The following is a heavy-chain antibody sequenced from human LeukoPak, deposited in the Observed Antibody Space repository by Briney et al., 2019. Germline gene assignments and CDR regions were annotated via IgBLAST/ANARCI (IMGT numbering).Heavy chain of an antibody. CDR3: ARDRYGGNSYYMDV. Sequence: PVKRLDSPSIPNSVGGTTFYADSVKGRFTISRDNAKNTLYLQMDSLRAEDAAVYYCARDRYGGNSYYMDVWGKGTTVTVSS. CDR2: PNSVGGTT. V-gene: IGHV3-11*04. D-gene: IGHD4-23*01. J-gene: IGHJ6*03.